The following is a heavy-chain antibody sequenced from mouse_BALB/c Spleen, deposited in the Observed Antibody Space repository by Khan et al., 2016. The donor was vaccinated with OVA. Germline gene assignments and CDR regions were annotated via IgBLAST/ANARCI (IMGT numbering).Heavy chain of an antibody. J-gene: IGHJ4*01. Sequence: QVQLQQSGPGLVAPSQSLSITCTVSGFSLPNYGVSWVRQPPGKGLEWLGVIWGDGTTNYHSALISRLRISKDNSKSQVFLKLNSLQTADTATYYCAKPGNGGAMDDWGQGTSVTVSS. CDR1: GFSLPNYG. V-gene: IGHV2-3*01. CDR3: AKPGNGGAMDD. CDR2: IWGDGTT.